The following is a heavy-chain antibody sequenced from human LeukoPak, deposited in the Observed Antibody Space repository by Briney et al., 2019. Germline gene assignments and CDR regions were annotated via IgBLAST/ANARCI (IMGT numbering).Heavy chain of an antibody. CDR3: AREGKYSSSTYDY. CDR2: IIPILGIA. D-gene: IGHD6-13*01. J-gene: IGHJ4*02. CDR1: GGTFSTYA. Sequence: ASVKVSCKASGGTFSTYAISWVRQAPGQGLEWMGRIIPILGIANYAQKFQGRVTMTRDTSTGTVYMELSSLRSEDTAVYYCAREGKYSSSTYDYWGQGTLVTVSS. V-gene: IGHV1-69*04.